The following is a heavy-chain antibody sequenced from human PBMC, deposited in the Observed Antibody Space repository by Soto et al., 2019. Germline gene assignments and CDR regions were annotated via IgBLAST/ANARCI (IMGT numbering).Heavy chain of an antibody. CDR1: GYTFTSYA. V-gene: IGHV1-3*05. CDR3: ARSIVVVTALDY. J-gene: IGHJ4*02. Sequence: QVQLVQSGAEEKKPGASVKVSCKASGYTFTSYAMHWVRQAPGQRLEWMGWINAGNGNTKYSQKFQGRVTITSDTSASTAYMEMSGLRSADTAVYYCARSIVVVTALDYWGQGTLVTVS. D-gene: IGHD2-21*02. CDR2: INAGNGNT.